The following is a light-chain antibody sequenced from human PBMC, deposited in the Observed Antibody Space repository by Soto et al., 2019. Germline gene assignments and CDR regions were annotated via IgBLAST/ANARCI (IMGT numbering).Light chain of an antibody. CDR1: QSISNY. CDR3: QQSYGTPLT. V-gene: IGKV1-39*01. J-gene: IGKJ4*01. Sequence: DMEVTQSPSSLCASVGDRVTITCRASQSISNYLNWYQHKPGKVPKLLIYAASSLQSGVPTRFSGSGSGTDFTLTINSLQPEDFATYYCQQSYGTPLTFGGGTKVEIK. CDR2: AAS.